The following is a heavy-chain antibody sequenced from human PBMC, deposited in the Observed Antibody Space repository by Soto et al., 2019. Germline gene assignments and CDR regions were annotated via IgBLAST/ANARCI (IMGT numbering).Heavy chain of an antibody. CDR2: IYPGDSDT. Sequence: PGESLKISCKASGYSFTSYWIGWVRQMPGKGLEWRGIIYPGDSDTRYSPSFQGQATISADKSISTAYLQWSSLTASDTAMYYCARQDLTRCSGGSRYRAYYGMDVWGQGTTVTVSS. CDR1: GYSFTSYW. D-gene: IGHD2-15*01. CDR3: ARQDLTRCSGGSRYRAYYGMDV. J-gene: IGHJ6*02. V-gene: IGHV5-51*01.